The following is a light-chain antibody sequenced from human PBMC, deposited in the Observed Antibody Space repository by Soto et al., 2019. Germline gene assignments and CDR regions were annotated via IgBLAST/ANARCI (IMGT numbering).Light chain of an antibody. Sequence: DIVMTQSPGTLSLSPGERATLSCRASQSIISNYLAWYQQKPGQSPRLLIYGASSRATGIPDRFSGRGSGTDFTLTISRLEPEDFAVYYCQQYGSSSITFGQGTDWRL. CDR2: GAS. CDR1: QSIISNY. CDR3: QQYGSSSIT. V-gene: IGKV3-20*01. J-gene: IGKJ5*01.